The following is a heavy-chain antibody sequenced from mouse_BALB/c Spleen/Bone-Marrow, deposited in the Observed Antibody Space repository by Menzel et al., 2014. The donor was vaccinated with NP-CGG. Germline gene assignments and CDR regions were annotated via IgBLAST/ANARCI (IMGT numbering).Heavy chain of an antibody. Sequence: SGAELVRSGASVKLSCTASGFNIKDYYMHWVKRRPEQGLEWIGWIDPENGDTEYAPKFQGKATMTADTSSNTAYLQLSSLTSEDTAVYYCSGNYYAMDYWGQGTSVTVSS. V-gene: IGHV14-4*02. CDR2: IDPENGDT. CDR1: GFNIKDYY. CDR3: SGNYYAMDY. J-gene: IGHJ4*01. D-gene: IGHD2-1*01.